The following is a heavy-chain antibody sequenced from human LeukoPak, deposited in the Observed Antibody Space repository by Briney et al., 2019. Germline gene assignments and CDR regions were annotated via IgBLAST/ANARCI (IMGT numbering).Heavy chain of an antibody. CDR3: ARLYCGGDCFAGYFDY. CDR2: INPNSGGP. Sequence: GASVKVSCKASGYTFTGNYIHWVRQAPGQGLEWMGWINPNSGGPNYAQKFQGRVTMTLDTSISTAYMELSRLTSDDTAVYYCARLYCGGDCFAGYFDYWGQGTLVTVSS. D-gene: IGHD2-21*02. V-gene: IGHV1-2*02. CDR1: GYTFTGNY. J-gene: IGHJ4*02.